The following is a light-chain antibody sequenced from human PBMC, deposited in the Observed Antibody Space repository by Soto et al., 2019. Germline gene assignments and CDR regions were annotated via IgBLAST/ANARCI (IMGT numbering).Light chain of an antibody. CDR1: QSVSID. Sequence: ILMSQTHAPPSVAPGGRATLSCRASQSVSIDLAWYQQTPGQAPRLLIYGASTRATGIPVRFSGSASGTEFTLTISSLQSEDFTVYYCQQYNKLPLTFGQGTKVDIK. J-gene: IGKJ1*01. CDR3: QQYNKLPLT. V-gene: IGKV3-15*01. CDR2: GAS.